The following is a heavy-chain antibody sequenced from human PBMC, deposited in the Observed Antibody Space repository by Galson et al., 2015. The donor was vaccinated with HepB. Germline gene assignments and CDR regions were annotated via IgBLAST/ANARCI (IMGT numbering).Heavy chain of an antibody. V-gene: IGHV4-4*02. CDR3: ARDKGYYGSGSYYKLPINNWFDP. D-gene: IGHD3-10*01. CDR2: IYHSGST. CDR1: GGSISSSNW. Sequence: LSLTCAVSGGSISSSNWWSWVRQPPGKGLEWIGEIYHSGSTNYNPSLKSRVTISVDKSKNQFSLKLSSVTAADTAVYYCARDKGYYGSGSYYKLPINNWFDPWGQGTLVTVSS. J-gene: IGHJ5*02.